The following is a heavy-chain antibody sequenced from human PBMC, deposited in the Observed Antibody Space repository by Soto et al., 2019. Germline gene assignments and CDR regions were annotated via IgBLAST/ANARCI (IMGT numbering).Heavy chain of an antibody. D-gene: IGHD3-22*01. J-gene: IGHJ4*02. CDR3: ARRGGYGGKKPFDY. CDR2: IYYSGST. CDR1: GGSISSSSYY. V-gene: IGHV4-39*01. Sequence: PSETLSLTCTVSGGSISSSSYYWGWIRQPPGKGLEWIGSIYYSGSTYYNPSLKSRVTISVDTSKNQFSLKLSSVTAADTAVYYCARRGGYGGKKPFDYWGQGTLVTVSS.